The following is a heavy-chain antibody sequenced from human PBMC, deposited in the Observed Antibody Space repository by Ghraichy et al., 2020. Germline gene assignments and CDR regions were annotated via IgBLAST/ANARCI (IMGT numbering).Heavy chain of an antibody. V-gene: IGHV4-34*01. CDR1: GGSFSGYY. D-gene: IGHD2-2*01. CDR2: INHSGST. J-gene: IGHJ6*02. Sequence: SETLSLTCAVYGGSFSGYYWSWIRQPPGKGLEWIGEINHSGSTNYNPSLKSRVTISVDTSKNQFSLKLSSVTAADTAVYYCARFTTGGRYCSSTSCSRRGRYYYGMDVWGQGTTVTVSS. CDR3: ARFTTGGRYCSSTSCSRRGRYYYGMDV.